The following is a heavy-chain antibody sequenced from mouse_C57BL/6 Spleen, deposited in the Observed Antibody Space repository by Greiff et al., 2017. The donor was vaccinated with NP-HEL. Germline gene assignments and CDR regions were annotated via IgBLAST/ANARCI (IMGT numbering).Heavy chain of an antibody. CDR3: ARIPDSSGYLDY. J-gene: IGHJ2*01. V-gene: IGHV1-61*01. D-gene: IGHD3-2*02. CDR2: IYPSDSET. Sequence: VNVVESGAELVKPGSSVKLSCKASGYTFTSYWMDWVKQRPGQGLEWIGNIYPSDSETHYNQKFKDKATLTVDKSSSTAYMQLSSLTSEDSAVYYCARIPDSSGYLDYWGQGTTLTVSS. CDR1: GYTFTSYW.